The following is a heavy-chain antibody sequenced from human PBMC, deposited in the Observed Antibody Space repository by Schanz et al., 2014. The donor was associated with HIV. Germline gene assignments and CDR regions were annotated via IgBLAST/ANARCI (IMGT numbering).Heavy chain of an antibody. D-gene: IGHD6-19*01. J-gene: IGHJ4*02. CDR3: ARAPYTSGWYGVDY. Sequence: QVQLVQSGAEVKKPGASVKVSCKASGGTFRNHAISWVRQAPGQGLEWMAIINPLTAATSYAQRFQGRVTMTKDMSTATIYLELSSLRSDDTALFYCARAPYTSGWYGVDYWGQGTLVTVSS. CDR1: GGTFRNHA. V-gene: IGHV1-46*01. CDR2: INPLTAAT.